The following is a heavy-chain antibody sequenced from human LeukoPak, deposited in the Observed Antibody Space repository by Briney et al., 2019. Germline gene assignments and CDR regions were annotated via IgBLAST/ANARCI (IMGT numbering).Heavy chain of an antibody. V-gene: IGHV3-30*02. CDR1: GFTFSSYG. D-gene: IGHD3-10*01. CDR2: IRYDGSNK. J-gene: IGHJ4*02. Sequence: GGSLRLSCAASGFTFSSYGMHWVRQAPGKGLEWVAFIRYDGSNKYYADSVKGRFTISRDNSKNTLYLQMNSLRAEDTAVYYCARGDYGSGSYHIDYWGQGTLVTVSS. CDR3: ARGDYGSGSYHIDY.